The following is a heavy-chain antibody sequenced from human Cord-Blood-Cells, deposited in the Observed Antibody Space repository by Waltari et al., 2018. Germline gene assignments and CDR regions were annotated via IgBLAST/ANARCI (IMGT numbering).Heavy chain of an antibody. CDR1: GFTVSSNY. Sequence: EVQLVETGGGLIPPGGSLSLSCAASGFTVSSNYMSWVRQAPGKGLEWVSVIYSGGSTYYADSVKGRFTISRDNSKNTLYLQMNSLRAEDTAVYYCARVVTGFFDYWGQGTLVTVSS. D-gene: IGHD2-21*02. J-gene: IGHJ4*02. CDR3: ARVVTGFFDY. CDR2: IYSGGST. V-gene: IGHV3-53*02.